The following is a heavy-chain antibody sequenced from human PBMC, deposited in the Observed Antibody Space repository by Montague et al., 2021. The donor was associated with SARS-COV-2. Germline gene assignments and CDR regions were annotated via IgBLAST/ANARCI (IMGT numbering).Heavy chain of an antibody. CDR3: ARLGDGVVPSPILGVGSYYPYYYNDV. CDR2: IHHGGST. J-gene: IGHJ6*03. CDR1: GTSFSGYY. D-gene: IGHD3-10*01. Sequence: SETLSLTCAVHGTSFSGYYWNWIRQPPGKGLEWIGEIHHGGSTNDNPSLKSRVTISADTSKNQFSLKLTSVAAADTAVYYCARLGDGVVPSPILGVGSYYPYYYNDVWGKGTAVTV. V-gene: IGHV4-34*01.